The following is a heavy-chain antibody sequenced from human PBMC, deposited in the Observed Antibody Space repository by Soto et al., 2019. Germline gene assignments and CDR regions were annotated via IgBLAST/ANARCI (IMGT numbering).Heavy chain of an antibody. V-gene: IGHV1-24*01. CDR2: FDPAKGET. Sequence: QVQLVQSGAEVKKPGASVKVSCKVSGYSLTELSMHWVRQAPGKGLEWMGGFDPAKGETLYAQKFQGRVTMTEDTYTAIAYMELSSLRSEDTAVYYCATVVSGAWGQGTLVTVSS. D-gene: IGHD3-10*01. CDR1: GYSLTELS. J-gene: IGHJ5*02. CDR3: ATVVSGA.